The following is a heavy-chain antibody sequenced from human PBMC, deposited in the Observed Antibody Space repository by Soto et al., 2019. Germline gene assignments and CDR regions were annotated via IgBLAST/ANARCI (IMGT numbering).Heavy chain of an antibody. CDR2: IYYSGST. V-gene: IGHV4-31*03. CDR1: GGSISSGGYY. CDR3: AGETVVYYYGMDV. D-gene: IGHD2-15*01. J-gene: IGHJ6*02. Sequence: SETLSLTCTVSGGSISSGGYYWSWIRQHPGKGLEWIGYIYYSGSTYYNPSLKSRVTISVDTSKNQFSLKLSSVTAADTAVYYCAGETVVYYYGMDVWGQGTTVTVSS.